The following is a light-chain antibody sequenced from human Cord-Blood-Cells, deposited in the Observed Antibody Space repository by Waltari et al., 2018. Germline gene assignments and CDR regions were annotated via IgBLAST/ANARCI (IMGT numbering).Light chain of an antibody. Sequence: IQMTHSPSSPSASVGDTVTTTCRASQSISSYLNWYQQKPGKAPKLLIYAASSLQSGVPSRFSGSGSGTDFTLTISSLQPEDFATYYCQQSYSTPLFTFGPGTKVDIK. CDR3: QQSYSTPLFT. J-gene: IGKJ3*01. CDR1: QSISSY. CDR2: AAS. V-gene: IGKV1-39*01.